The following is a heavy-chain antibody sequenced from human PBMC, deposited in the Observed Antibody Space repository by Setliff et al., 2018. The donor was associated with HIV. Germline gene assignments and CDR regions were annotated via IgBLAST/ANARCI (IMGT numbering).Heavy chain of an antibody. CDR3: ARTSVDASMPFYYYYYMDV. D-gene: IGHD5-12*01. Sequence: GGSLRLSCVASGLTFNRYWMRWIRHAPGKGLEWLAFISRGCHTIYYADSVKGRFTISRDNANNALFLQMNSLRADETAVYYCARTSVDASMPFYYYYYMDVWGKGTMVTVSS. V-gene: IGHV3-48*04. CDR2: ISRGCHTI. CDR1: GLTFNRYW. J-gene: IGHJ6*03.